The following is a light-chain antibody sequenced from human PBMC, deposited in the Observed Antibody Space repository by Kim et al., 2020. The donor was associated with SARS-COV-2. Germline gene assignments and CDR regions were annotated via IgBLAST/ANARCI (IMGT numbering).Light chain of an antibody. Sequence: GQFVTIFRTGSSSDFGSYNYVSYYRQPPGQAPKLLIYDVSKLTSGVPDRFSGSKSANTASLTISGLQAEDEADYYCCSYARGSIYVFGAGTKVTVL. J-gene: IGLJ1*01. V-gene: IGLV2-11*03. CDR2: DVS. CDR1: SSDFGSYNY. CDR3: CSYARGSIYV.